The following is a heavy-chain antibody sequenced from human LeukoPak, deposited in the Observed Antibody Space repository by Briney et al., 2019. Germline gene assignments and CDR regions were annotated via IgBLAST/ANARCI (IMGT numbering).Heavy chain of an antibody. Sequence: PGGSLRLSCAASGFTFSRYWMHWVRQAPGKGLVWVSRINTDGRSTSYADSVKGRFTISRDNAKNTLYLQMNSLRAEDTALYYCARDSFEAGIYYGIDVWGQGTTVTVSS. CDR2: INTDGRST. D-gene: IGHD6-13*01. CDR1: GFTFSRYW. V-gene: IGHV3-74*01. J-gene: IGHJ6*02. CDR3: ARDSFEAGIYYGIDV.